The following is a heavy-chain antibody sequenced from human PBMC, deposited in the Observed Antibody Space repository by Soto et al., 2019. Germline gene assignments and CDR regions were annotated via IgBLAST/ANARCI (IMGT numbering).Heavy chain of an antibody. D-gene: IGHD4-17*01. J-gene: IGHJ4*02. CDR1: GFTFSDHY. Sequence: HTGGSLRLSCAASGFTFSDHYMDWVRQAPGKGLEWVGRSRNKVNSYTTEYAASVKGRFTISRDDSKNSLYLQMNSLKTEDTAVYYCARISDYGAPFDCWGQGTLVTVSS. CDR2: SRNKVNSYTT. CDR3: ARISDYGAPFDC. V-gene: IGHV3-72*01.